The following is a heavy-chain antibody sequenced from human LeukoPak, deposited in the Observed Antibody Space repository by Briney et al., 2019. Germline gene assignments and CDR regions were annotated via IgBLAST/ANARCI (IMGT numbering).Heavy chain of an antibody. CDR1: GFTFSGSA. Sequence: SGGSLRLSCAASGFTFSGSAMHWVRQASGKGLEWVGRIRSKANSYATAYAASVKGRFTISRDDSKSTAYLQMNSLKTEDTAVYYCTRPHSSGYYYYFDYWGQGTLVTVSS. CDR3: TRPHSSGYYYYFDY. CDR2: IRSKANSYAT. D-gene: IGHD3-22*01. J-gene: IGHJ4*02. V-gene: IGHV3-73*01.